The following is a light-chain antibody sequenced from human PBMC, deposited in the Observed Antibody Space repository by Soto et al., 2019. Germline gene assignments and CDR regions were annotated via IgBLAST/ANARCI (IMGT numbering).Light chain of an antibody. CDR3: QQYGSSPWT. CDR1: QSVSSTF. V-gene: IGKV3-20*01. J-gene: IGKJ1*01. Sequence: EIVLTQSTATLSFSPGERATLSCRASQSVSSTFLAWYQHKPGRPPRLLIYGASSRATDIPDRFSGGGSGTDFTLTIIRLEPEDFAVYYCQQYGSSPWTFGQGTKVDIK. CDR2: GAS.